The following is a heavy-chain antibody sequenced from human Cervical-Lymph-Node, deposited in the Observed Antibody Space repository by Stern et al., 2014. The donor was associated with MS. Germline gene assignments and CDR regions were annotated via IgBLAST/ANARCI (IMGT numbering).Heavy chain of an antibody. Sequence: QLVQSGAEVKKPGSSVKVSCKASGDTFSSYAINWVRQVPGQGLEWMGGITPVFGTTNYAQKFQGRVTITADKSTNTAYMELMTLRSEDTAVYYCARGGGLVGYFDYWGQGTLVSVSS. CDR3: ARGGGLVGYFDY. V-gene: IGHV1-69*06. D-gene: IGHD1-26*01. CDR1: GDTFSSYA. CDR2: ITPVFGTT. J-gene: IGHJ4*02.